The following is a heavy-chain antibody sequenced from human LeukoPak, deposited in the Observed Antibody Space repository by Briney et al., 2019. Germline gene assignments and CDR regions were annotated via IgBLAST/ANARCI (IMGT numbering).Heavy chain of an antibody. CDR3: ARAYYYDSSGYHYYFDY. V-gene: IGHV1-69*13. CDR1: GGTFSSYA. J-gene: IGHJ4*02. Sequence: SVKVSCKASGGTFSSYAISWVRQAPGQGLEWMGGIIPIFGTANYAQKFQGRVTITADESTSTAYMELSSLRSEDTAVFYCARAYYYDSSGYHYYFDYWGQGTLVTVSS. D-gene: IGHD3-22*01. CDR2: IIPIFGTA.